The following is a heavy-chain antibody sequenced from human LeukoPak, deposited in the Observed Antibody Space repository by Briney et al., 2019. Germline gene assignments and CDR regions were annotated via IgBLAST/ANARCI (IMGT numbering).Heavy chain of an antibody. CDR3: AANTPRVVREDAFDI. J-gene: IGHJ3*02. CDR2: IVVGSGNT. D-gene: IGHD2-21*01. CDR1: GFTFTSSA. V-gene: IGHV1-58*02. Sequence: SVKVCCKASGFTFTSSAMQWVRQARGQRLEWIGWIVVGSGNTNYAQNFQERVTITRDMSTSTAYMELSSLRSEDTAVYYCAANTPRVVREDAFDIWGQGTMVTVSS.